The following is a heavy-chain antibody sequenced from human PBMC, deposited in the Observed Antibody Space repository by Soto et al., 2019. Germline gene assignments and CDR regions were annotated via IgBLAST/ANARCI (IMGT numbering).Heavy chain of an antibody. D-gene: IGHD1-1*01. J-gene: IGHJ6*02. V-gene: IGHV1-46*01. Sequence: QVQLVQSGAEVKKPGASVKVSCKASGYTFTSYYMHWVRQAPGQGLEWMGIINPCGGSTSYAQKVRCRVTMTSDTSTSTVYMELSSLRSENTAVYYCARDENTIQTHYYDGMDVWGQGTTVTVSS. CDR1: GYTFTSYY. CDR2: INPCGGST. CDR3: ARDENTIQTHYYDGMDV.